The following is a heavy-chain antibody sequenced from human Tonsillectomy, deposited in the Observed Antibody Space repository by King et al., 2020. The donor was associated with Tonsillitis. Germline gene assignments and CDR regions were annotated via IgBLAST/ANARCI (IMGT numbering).Heavy chain of an antibody. CDR3: AKDWGNYDILTSDRYFDL. Sequence: VQLVESGGGVVQPGRSLRLSCAASGFTFSSYGMHWVRQAPGKGLEWVAVISYDGSNKYYADSVKGRFTISRDNSKNTLYLQMNSLRAEDTAVYYCAKDWGNYDILTSDRYFDLCGRGTLVTVSS. D-gene: IGHD3-9*01. J-gene: IGHJ2*01. CDR1: GFTFSSYG. CDR2: ISYDGSNK. V-gene: IGHV3-30*18.